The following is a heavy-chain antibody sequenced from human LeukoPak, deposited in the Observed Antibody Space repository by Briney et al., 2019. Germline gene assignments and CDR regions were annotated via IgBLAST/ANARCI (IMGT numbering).Heavy chain of an antibody. Sequence: SVKVSCKASGNTFTDYIHWVRQAPGQGLEWMGGIIPIFGTAHYAQKFQGRLTITTDESTSTAYMELSSLISEDSAIYYCARIDRYYFYLDVWGKGTTVTVSS. CDR3: ARIDRYYFYLDV. J-gene: IGHJ6*03. CDR2: IIPIFGTA. V-gene: IGHV1-69*05. CDR1: GNTFTDY.